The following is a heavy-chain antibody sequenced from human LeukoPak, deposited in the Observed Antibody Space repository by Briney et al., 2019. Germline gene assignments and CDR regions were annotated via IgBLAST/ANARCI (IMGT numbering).Heavy chain of an antibody. Sequence: GGSLRLSCAASGFTFISYSMNWVRQAPGKGLEWVSSISSSSSYIYYVDSAKGRFTISRDNAKNSLYLQMNSLRAEDTAVYYCAKVSRSSGLDWGQGTRVTVSS. CDR2: ISSSSSYI. CDR3: AKVSRSSGLD. D-gene: IGHD6-19*01. V-gene: IGHV3-21*04. J-gene: IGHJ4*02. CDR1: GFTFISYS.